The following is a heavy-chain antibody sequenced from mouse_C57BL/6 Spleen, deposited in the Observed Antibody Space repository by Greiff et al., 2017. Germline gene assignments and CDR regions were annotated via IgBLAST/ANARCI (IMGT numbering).Heavy chain of an antibody. D-gene: IGHD2-5*01. CDR3: ARNSNYWYFDV. J-gene: IGHJ1*03. Sequence: QVQLQQSGAGLVRPGTSVKLSCKASGYTFTSYWMHWVKQRPGQGLEWIGVIDPSDSYTNYNQKFKGKATLTVDTSSSTAYMQLSSLTSEDSAVYYCARNSNYWYFDVWGTGTTVTVSS. CDR2: IDPSDSYT. CDR1: GYTFTSYW. V-gene: IGHV1-59*01.